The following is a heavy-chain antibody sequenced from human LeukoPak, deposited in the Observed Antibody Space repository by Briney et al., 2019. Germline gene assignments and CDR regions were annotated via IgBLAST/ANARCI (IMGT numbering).Heavy chain of an antibody. V-gene: IGHV4-30-4*01. CDR2: IYYSGST. D-gene: IGHD3-9*01. CDR1: GGSISSGDYY. Sequence: SETLSLTCTVSGGSISSGDYYWSRIRQPPGKGLEWIGYIYYSGSTYYNPSLKSRVTISVDTSKNQFSLKLSSVTAADTAVYYCARKDYDILTGIGVWGQGTTVTVSS. J-gene: IGHJ6*02. CDR3: ARKDYDILTGIGV.